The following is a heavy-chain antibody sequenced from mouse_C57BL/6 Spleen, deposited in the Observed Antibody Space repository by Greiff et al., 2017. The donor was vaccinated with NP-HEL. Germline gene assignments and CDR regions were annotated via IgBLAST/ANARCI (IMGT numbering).Heavy chain of an antibody. V-gene: IGHV14-1*01. Sequence: EVKLVESGAELVRPGASVKLSCTASGFNIKDYYMHWVKQRPEQGLEWIGRIDPEDGDTEYAPKFQGKATMTADTSSNTAYLQLSSLTSEDAAVYYCTTPHYDYDEGFAYWGQGTLVTVSA. J-gene: IGHJ3*01. CDR1: GFNIKDYY. CDR2: IDPEDGDT. D-gene: IGHD2-4*01. CDR3: TTPHYDYDEGFAY.